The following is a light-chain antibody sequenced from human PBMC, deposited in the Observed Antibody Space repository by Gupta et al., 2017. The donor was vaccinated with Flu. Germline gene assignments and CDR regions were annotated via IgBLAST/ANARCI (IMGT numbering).Light chain of an antibody. V-gene: IGLV2-11*01. CDR2: DVT. J-gene: IGLJ1*01. CDR3: SSHTGRVTWV. CDR1: SHDVGGSNR. Sequence: QSAPTQPRFVSGTPGQSVTISCAGSSHDVGGSNRVSWYQQRPVKAPELILYDVTERPSGVPDRFSGSKSGNTASLTISGLQADDEADYYCSSHTGRVTWVFGTGTTVTVL.